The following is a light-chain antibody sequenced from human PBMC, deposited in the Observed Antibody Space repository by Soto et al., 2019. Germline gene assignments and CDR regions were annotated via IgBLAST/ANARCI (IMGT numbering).Light chain of an antibody. V-gene: IGKV1-5*01. CDR3: QQYNSYSPWT. CDR1: QSVNKW. J-gene: IGKJ1*01. CDR2: GAS. Sequence: DSRMTLYNSTLSASVGDRVTITCRASQSVNKWLAWFQQKPGKVPKLLILGASTLQTGLPSRFGGGGSGTEFTLTISGLQPDDFATYYCQQYNSYSPWTFGPGTKVDIK.